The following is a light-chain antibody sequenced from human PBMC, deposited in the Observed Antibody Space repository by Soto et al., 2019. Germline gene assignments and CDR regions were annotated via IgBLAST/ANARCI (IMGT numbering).Light chain of an antibody. J-gene: IGKJ4*01. Sequence: DIQMTQSPSSLSASVGDRVTIGCRARQNINTYLAWFQQKPGKAPKSLIYAATNLQGGVPSRFSGTGSGTEFSLTISSLQPEDVATYYCQQYDRSPPSFGGGTKLDI. V-gene: IGKV1-16*01. CDR3: QQYDRSPPS. CDR2: AAT. CDR1: QNINTY.